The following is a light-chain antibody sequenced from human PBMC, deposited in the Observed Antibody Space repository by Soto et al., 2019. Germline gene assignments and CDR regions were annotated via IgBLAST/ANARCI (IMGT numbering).Light chain of an antibody. Sequence: DIQMTQSPSTLSASVGDRVTITCRASQSISSWLAWYQQKPGKAPKLLIYKASSLQSGVPSRFSGSGSGTEFTLTISSLQPGDFATYYCQQYNTYSYAFGQGTKLEIK. CDR3: QQYNTYSYA. J-gene: IGKJ2*01. V-gene: IGKV1-5*03. CDR2: KAS. CDR1: QSISSW.